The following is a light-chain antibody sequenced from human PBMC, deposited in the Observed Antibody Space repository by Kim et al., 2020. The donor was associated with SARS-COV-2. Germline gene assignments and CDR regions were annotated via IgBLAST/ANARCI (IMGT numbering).Light chain of an antibody. CDR1: QSISSY. CDR2: AAS. V-gene: IGKV1-39*01. CDR3: QQSYSTPWT. J-gene: IGKJ1*01. Sequence: IQMTQSPSSLSASVGDRVTIPCRASQSISSYLNWYQQKPGKAHKLLIYAASSLQSGVPSRFSGSGSGTDFSLTISSLQPEDFATYYCQQSYSTPWTFGQGTKVDIK.